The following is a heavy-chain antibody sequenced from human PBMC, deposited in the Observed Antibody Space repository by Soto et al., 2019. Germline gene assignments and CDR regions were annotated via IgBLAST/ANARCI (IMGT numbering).Heavy chain of an antibody. D-gene: IGHD4-17*01. CDR3: ARHETPHGDYDY. V-gene: IGHV4-59*08. CDR2: IYYNVNT. Sequence: QVQLQESGPGLVKPSETLSLTCTVSGGSISSYYWSWIRQPPGKGLEWIGYIYYNVNTNYNPSLKSRVTISVDTSKNQFSLKLSSVTAADTAVYYCARHETPHGDYDYWGQGTLVTVSS. CDR1: GGSISSYY. J-gene: IGHJ4*02.